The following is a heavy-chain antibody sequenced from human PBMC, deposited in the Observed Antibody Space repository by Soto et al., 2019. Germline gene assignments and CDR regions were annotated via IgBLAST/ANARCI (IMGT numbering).Heavy chain of an antibody. CDR1: GFTFSSNG. Sequence: GGSLRLSCATSGFTFSSNGMHWVRQAPGEGLEWVATIWFDGSIRYYADSVKGRFTISRDNSENTLYLQINSLRAEDSAVYYCASSLVGAIFYDYWGQGTLVTVSS. CDR3: ASSLVGAIFYDY. J-gene: IGHJ4*02. CDR2: IWFDGSIR. V-gene: IGHV3-33*01. D-gene: IGHD1-26*01.